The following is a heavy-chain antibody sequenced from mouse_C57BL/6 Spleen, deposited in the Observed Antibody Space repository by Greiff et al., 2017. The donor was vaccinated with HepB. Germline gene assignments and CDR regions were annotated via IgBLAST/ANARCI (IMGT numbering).Heavy chain of an antibody. CDR2: INPNNGGT. D-gene: IGHD2-5*01. Sequence: EVQLQQSGPELVKPGASVKISCKASGYTFTDYYMNWVKQSHGKSLEWIGDINPNNGGTSYNQKFKGKATLTVDKSSSTAYMELRSLTSEDSAVYYCAPSYYSNLAYWGQGTLVTVSA. CDR1: GYTFTDYY. V-gene: IGHV1-26*01. J-gene: IGHJ3*01. CDR3: APSYYSNLAY.